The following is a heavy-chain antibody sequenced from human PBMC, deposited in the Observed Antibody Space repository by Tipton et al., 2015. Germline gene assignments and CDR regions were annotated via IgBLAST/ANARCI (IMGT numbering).Heavy chain of an antibody. CDR3: AREDFTDFDY. D-gene: IGHD2/OR15-2a*01. Sequence: SLRLSCAASGFTFSNYGMHWVRQAPGKGLEWVAVKWYDGSNEFYADSVKGRFTISRDNSKNMLFLQMNSLRAEDTAVYYCAREDFTDFDYWGQGTLVTVSS. CDR2: KWYDGSNE. CDR1: GFTFSNYG. J-gene: IGHJ4*02. V-gene: IGHV3-33*01.